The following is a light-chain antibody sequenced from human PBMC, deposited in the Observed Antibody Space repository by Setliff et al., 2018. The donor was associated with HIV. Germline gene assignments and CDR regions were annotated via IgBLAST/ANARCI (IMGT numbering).Light chain of an antibody. J-gene: IGLJ2*01. CDR2: EDD. CDR1: SGSIASNY. Sequence: NFMLTQPHSVSESPGKTVTISCTRSSGSIASNYVQWYQQRPGSSPTTVIYEDDQRPSGVPDRFSGSIDRSSNSASLTISGLKTEDEADYYCQSYDSNIYVVFGGGTNVTVL. CDR3: QSYDSNIYVV. V-gene: IGLV6-57*01.